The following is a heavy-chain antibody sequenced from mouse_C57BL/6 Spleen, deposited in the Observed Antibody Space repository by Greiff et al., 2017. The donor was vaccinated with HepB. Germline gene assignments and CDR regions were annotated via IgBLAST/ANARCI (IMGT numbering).Heavy chain of an antibody. J-gene: IGHJ4*01. CDR3: TMAYGDYLLMDY. V-gene: IGHV1-5*01. D-gene: IGHD2-13*01. CDR1: GYTFTSYW. Sequence: EVKLMESGTVLARPGASVKMSCKTSGYTFTSYWLHWVYQRPGQGLEWLGAIYPGNSDTSYNQKFKGKSRLTAVTSASTAYMGLNSLTNEDSAVYCCTMAYGDYLLMDYWGQGPSVTVSS. CDR2: IYPGNSDT.